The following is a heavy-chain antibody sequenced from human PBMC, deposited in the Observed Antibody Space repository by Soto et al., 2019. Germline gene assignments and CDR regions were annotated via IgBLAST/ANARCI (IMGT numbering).Heavy chain of an antibody. Sequence: ASVKVSCKASGYTCTSYGIHWVRQAPGQRLELMGWINAANGDTKYSPKFQGRVTITRDTSASTAYMELSSLRSEDTAVYYCVRRHVSATGIDWFDPWGQGTLVTVSS. CDR1: GYTCTSYG. CDR2: INAANGDT. CDR3: VRRHVSATGIDWFDP. D-gene: IGHD6-13*01. V-gene: IGHV1-3*01. J-gene: IGHJ5*02.